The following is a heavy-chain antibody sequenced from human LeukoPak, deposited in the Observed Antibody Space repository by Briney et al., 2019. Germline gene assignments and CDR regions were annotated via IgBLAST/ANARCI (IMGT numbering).Heavy chain of an antibody. CDR1: GFSFSSYA. CDR3: ARRGPLGDGLDI. D-gene: IGHD3-10*01. V-gene: IGHV3-30*01. J-gene: IGHJ3*02. CDR2: ISYDGTTK. Sequence: GGSLRLSCAASGFSFSSYAMHWVRQTPGKGLEWVAVISYDGTTKYYADSVRGRFTIFRDNSKNTPDLQMNSLRPEDTAVYHCARRGPLGDGLDIWGQGTMVTVSS.